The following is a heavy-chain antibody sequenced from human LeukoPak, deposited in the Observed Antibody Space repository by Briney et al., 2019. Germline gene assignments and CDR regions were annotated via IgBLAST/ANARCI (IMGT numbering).Heavy chain of an antibody. V-gene: IGHV1-46*01. CDR3: ATSRQLWLQSGPY. Sequence: GASVKVSCKASGYTFTDHYLHWVRQAPGQGLGWMGIINPSGGSTSYAQKFQGRVTMTRDTSTSTVYMELSSLRSEDTAVYYCATSRQLWLQSGPYWGQGTLVTVSS. J-gene: IGHJ4*02. CDR1: GYTFTDHY. CDR2: INPSGGST. D-gene: IGHD5-18*01.